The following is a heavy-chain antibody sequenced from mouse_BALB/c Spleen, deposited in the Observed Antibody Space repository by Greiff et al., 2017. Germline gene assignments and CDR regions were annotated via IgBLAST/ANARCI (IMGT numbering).Heavy chain of an antibody. J-gene: IGHJ4*01. Sequence: QLKESGPGLVKPSQSLSLTCTVTGYSITSDYAWNWIRQFPGNKLEWMGYISYSGSTSYNPSLKSRISITRDTSKNQFFLQLNSVTTEDTATYYCARFDGYYVGAMDYWGQGTSVTVSS. V-gene: IGHV3-2*02. CDR2: ISYSGST. CDR3: ARFDGYYVGAMDY. D-gene: IGHD2-3*01. CDR1: GYSITSDYA.